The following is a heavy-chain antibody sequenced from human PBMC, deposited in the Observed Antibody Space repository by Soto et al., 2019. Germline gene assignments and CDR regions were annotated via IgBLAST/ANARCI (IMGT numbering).Heavy chain of an antibody. J-gene: IGHJ4*02. CDR2: IIPILGIA. Sequence: SVKVSCKTSGGTFSSYTISWVRQAPGQGLEWMGRIIPILGIANYAQKFQGRVTITADKSTSTAYMELSSLRSEDTAVYYCARRGPGTYFDYWGQGTLVTVSS. D-gene: IGHD6-13*01. CDR1: GGTFSSYT. V-gene: IGHV1-69*02. CDR3: ARRGPGTYFDY.